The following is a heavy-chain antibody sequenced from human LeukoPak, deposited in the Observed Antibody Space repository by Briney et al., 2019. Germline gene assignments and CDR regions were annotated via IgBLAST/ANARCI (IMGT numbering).Heavy chain of an antibody. V-gene: IGHV3-7*01. J-gene: IGHJ4*02. CDR3: VRDGGVSGYDLLDY. D-gene: IGHD5-12*01. CDR1: GFTFSNYW. CDR2: INQDGSEE. Sequence: GGALRLSYAASGFTFSNYWMTWVRQAPGKGREGVAHINQDGSEEHYMDSAKARFTISRDNAKNSLSLQMNSLRAEDTAVYYCVRDGGVSGYDLLDYWGQGTLVTVSS.